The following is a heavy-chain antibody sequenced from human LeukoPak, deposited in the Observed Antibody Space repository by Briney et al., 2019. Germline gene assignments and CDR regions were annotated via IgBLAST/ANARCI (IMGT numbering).Heavy chain of an antibody. CDR3: ARDVFSSSWYYFDY. J-gene: IGHJ4*02. V-gene: IGHV1-18*01. Sequence: SVKVSCKASGYTFTSYGISWVRQAPGQGLEWMGWISAYNGNTNYAQKLQGRVTMTTDTSTSTAYMELRSLRSDDTAVYYCARDVFSSSWYYFDYWGQGTLVTVSS. CDR2: ISAYNGNT. CDR1: GYTFTSYG. D-gene: IGHD6-13*01.